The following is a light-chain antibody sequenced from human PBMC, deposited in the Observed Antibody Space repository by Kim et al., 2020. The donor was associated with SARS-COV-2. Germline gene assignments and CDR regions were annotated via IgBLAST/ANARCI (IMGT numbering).Light chain of an antibody. V-gene: IGLV2-14*03. CDR3: CSFKSSSPLIYV. J-gene: IGLJ1*01. CDR2: DVA. Sequence: ITISCSGTGTDVGGHSYVSGYQQHPGKGPTLLIYDVADRPSGVSDRFSGSKSGNTASLSISGLQTEDEADYYCCSFKSSSPLIYVFGSGTKVTVL. CDR1: GTDVGGHSY.